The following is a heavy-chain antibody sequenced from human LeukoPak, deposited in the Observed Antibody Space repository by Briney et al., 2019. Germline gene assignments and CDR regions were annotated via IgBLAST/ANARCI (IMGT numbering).Heavy chain of an antibody. J-gene: IGHJ3*02. CDR2: TTGSGGST. D-gene: IGHD3-10*01. CDR1: GFTFSSYA. V-gene: IGHV3-23*01. Sequence: GRSLRLSCAASGFTFSSYAMSWVRQAPGKGLGWVSGTTGSGGSTNYADSVKGRFTISRDKSKNTLYLETNSLRAEDTGVYYCAKDEVFNRLGSYLRTDAFDIWGQGTMVTVSS. CDR3: AKDEVFNRLGSYLRTDAFDI.